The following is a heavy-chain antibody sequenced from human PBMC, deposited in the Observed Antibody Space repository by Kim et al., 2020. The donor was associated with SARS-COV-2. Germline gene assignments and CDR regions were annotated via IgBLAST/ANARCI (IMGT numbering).Heavy chain of an antibody. D-gene: IGHD2-2*01. J-gene: IGHJ4*02. CDR2: ISGSGGST. V-gene: IGHV3-23*01. Sequence: GGSLRLSCAASGFTFSSYAMSWVRQAPGKGLEWVSAISGSGGSTYYADSVKGRFTISRDNSKNTLYLQMNSLRAEDTAVYYCANLGNPFVVPAASFGDVVDYWGQGTLVTVSS. CDR1: GFTFSSYA. CDR3: ANLGNPFVVPAASFGDVVDY.